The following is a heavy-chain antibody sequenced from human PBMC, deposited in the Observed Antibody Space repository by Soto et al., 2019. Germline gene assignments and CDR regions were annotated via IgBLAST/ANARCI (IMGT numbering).Heavy chain of an antibody. J-gene: IGHJ5*02. CDR2: IYYSGST. CDR3: ARDYEGFGELLSGYNWVDP. V-gene: IGHV4-31*03. D-gene: IGHD3-10*01. CDR1: GGSISSGGYY. Sequence: TLSLTCSVSGGSISSGGYYWSLIPKHPGKGLEWIGYIYYSGSTYYNPSLKSRVTISVDTSKNQFSLKLSSVTAADTAVYYCARDYEGFGELLSGYNWVDPWGQGTLVTVS.